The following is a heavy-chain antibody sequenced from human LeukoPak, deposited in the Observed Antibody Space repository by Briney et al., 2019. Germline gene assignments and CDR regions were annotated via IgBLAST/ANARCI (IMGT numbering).Heavy chain of an antibody. CDR2: IIPILGIA. J-gene: IGHJ4*02. D-gene: IGHD1-1*01. CDR3: ARDWYQSLNLGYGYNWNDGVFDY. Sequence: SVKVSCKASGGTFSSYAISWVRQAPGQGLEWMGRIIPILGIANYAQKFQGRVTITADKSTSTAYMELSSLRSEDTAVYYCARDWYQSLNLGYGYNWNDGVFDYWGQGTLVTVSS. V-gene: IGHV1-69*04. CDR1: GGTFSSYA.